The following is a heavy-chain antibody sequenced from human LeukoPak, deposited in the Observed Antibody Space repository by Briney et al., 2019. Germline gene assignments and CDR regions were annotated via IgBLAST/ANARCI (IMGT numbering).Heavy chain of an antibody. CDR1: GYSXTXXW. CDR3: ARLGGVVVPG. V-gene: IGHV5-51*01. J-gene: IGHJ4*02. D-gene: IGHD2-2*01. Sequence: GYSXTXXWIGWVXQXPGKGLEWMGIIYPGDSDTRYSPSFQGQVTISADKSISTAYLQWSSLKASDTAMYYCARLGGVVVPGWGQGTLVTVSS. CDR2: IYPGDSDT.